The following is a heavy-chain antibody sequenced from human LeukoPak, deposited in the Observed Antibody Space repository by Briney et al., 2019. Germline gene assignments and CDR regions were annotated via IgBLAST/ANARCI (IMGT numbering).Heavy chain of an antibody. CDR2: ISDSGGST. CDR1: GFTFSSYA. V-gene: IGHV3-23*01. J-gene: IGHJ4*02. Sequence: PAGGSLRLSCAASGFTFSSYAMSWVRQAPGKGLEWASSISDSGGSTYYADSVQGRFTISRDNSKNTVFLQMNSLRAEDTAIYYCANGLNVPDYWGQGTLVTVSS. CDR3: ANGLNVPDY. D-gene: IGHD3/OR15-3a*01.